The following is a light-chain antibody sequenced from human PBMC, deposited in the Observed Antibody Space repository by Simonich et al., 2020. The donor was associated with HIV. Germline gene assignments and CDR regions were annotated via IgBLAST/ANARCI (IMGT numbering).Light chain of an antibody. CDR2: WAS. J-gene: IGKJ2*01. CDR3: QQYYSTPYT. Sequence: DIVMTNSQDSLAVSLGARATINCKSRHSVLYSFNNQNYLAWYQQKPGQPPKLLIYWASTRESGVPDRVSGSGSGTDFTLTISSMQAEDVAVYYCQQYYSTPYTFGQGTKLEIK. V-gene: IGKV4-1*01. CDR1: HSVLYSFNNQNY.